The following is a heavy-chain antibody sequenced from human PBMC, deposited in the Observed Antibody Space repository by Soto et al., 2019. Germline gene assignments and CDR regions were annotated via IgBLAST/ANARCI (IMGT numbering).Heavy chain of an antibody. J-gene: IGHJ4*02. Sequence: LRLSCAASGFTFSDYYMSWIRQAPGKGLEWISYISSRGSTIYYADSVKGRFTISRDNAKNSLYLQMNSLRAEDTAVYYCARDPLETVATPFDYWGQGTLVTVSS. CDR2: ISSRGSTI. D-gene: IGHD5-12*01. CDR3: ARDPLETVATPFDY. CDR1: GFTFSDYY. V-gene: IGHV3-11*01.